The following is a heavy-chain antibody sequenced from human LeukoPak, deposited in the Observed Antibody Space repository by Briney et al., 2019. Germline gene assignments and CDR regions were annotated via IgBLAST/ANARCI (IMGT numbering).Heavy chain of an antibody. CDR1: GFTFSKFA. CDR2: ISGCVGTT. D-gene: IGHD4-17*01. Sequence: GGSLRLSCAASGFTFSKFAMSWVRQAPGKGLEWVSSISGCVGTTNYAESVKGRFTFSRDNSKNTLYLQMNSLRAEDTAVYYCAKDLPDYGDYVEGYWGQGTLVTVSS. V-gene: IGHV3-23*01. J-gene: IGHJ4*02. CDR3: AKDLPDYGDYVEGY.